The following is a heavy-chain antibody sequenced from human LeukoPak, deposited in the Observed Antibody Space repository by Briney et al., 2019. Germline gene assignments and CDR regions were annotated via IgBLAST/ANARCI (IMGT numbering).Heavy chain of an antibody. V-gene: IGHV3-21*01. CDR3: AAGGDY. D-gene: IGHD3-10*01. J-gene: IGHJ4*02. Sequence: GGSLRLSCAVSGFTFSNYSMHWVRQAPGQGLEWVSSISSSSNYIYYADSAKGRFTISRDNAKNSLYLQMNSLRAEDTAVYYCAAGGDYWGQGTLVTVSS. CDR2: ISSSSNYI. CDR1: GFTFSNYS.